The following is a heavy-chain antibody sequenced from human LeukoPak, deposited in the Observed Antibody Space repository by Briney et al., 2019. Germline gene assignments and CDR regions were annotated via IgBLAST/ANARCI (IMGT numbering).Heavy chain of an antibody. V-gene: IGHV1-2*02. D-gene: IGHD1-26*01. Sequence: GASVKVSCKASGYTFTGYYMHWVRQAPGQGLEWMRWINPNSGGTNYAQKFQGRVTMTRDTSISTAYMELSRLRSDDTAEYYCARDNPLEWELLSPWDQGTLVTVSS. CDR1: GYTFTGYY. CDR3: ARDNPLEWELLSP. J-gene: IGHJ5*02. CDR2: INPNSGGT.